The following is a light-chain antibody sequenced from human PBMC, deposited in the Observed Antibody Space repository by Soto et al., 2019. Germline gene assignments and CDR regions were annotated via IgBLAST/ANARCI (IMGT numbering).Light chain of an antibody. J-gene: IGKJ4*01. CDR3: QSLNRFPHS. Sequence: DIQMTQSPSSLSASVEDRVIITCRASQSISNHLNWYQQKPGKAPKLLIYLASTLHSGVPSSFSGSGSGTDFSLTISSLQPEDAATYYCQSLNRFPHSFGGGTKVDI. CDR1: QSISNH. V-gene: IGKV1-39*01. CDR2: LAS.